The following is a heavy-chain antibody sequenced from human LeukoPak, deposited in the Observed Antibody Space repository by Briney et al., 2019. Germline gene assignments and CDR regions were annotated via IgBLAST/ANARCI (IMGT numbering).Heavy chain of an antibody. V-gene: IGHV3-23*01. Sequence: PGRSLRLSCAASGFTFSSYGMSWVRQAPGKGLEWVSAISGSGGSTYYADSVKGRFTISRDNSKNTLYLQMNSLRAEDTAVYYCAKDGQRLLKAFDYWGQGTLVTVSS. D-gene: IGHD3-22*01. CDR3: AKDGQRLLKAFDY. CDR1: GFTFSSYG. CDR2: ISGSGGST. J-gene: IGHJ4*02.